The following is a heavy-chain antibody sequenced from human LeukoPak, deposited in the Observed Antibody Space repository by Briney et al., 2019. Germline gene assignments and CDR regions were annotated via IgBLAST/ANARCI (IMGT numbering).Heavy chain of an antibody. Sequence: GRSLRLSCAASGFTFSSYGMHWVRQAPGKGLEWVAVIPYDGSNKYYADSVKGRFTISRDNSKNTLYLQMNSLRAEDTAVYYCAREVAVLPGYFDYWGQGTLVTVSS. J-gene: IGHJ4*02. CDR1: GFTFSSYG. CDR2: IPYDGSNK. V-gene: IGHV3-30*03. CDR3: AREVAVLPGYFDY. D-gene: IGHD6-19*01.